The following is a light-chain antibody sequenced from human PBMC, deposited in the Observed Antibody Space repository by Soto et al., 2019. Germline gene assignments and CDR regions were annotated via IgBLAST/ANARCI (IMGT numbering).Light chain of an antibody. J-gene: IGKJ1*01. Sequence: EIVLTQSPGTLSLSPGERATLSCRASQSVSGAYLAWYQQKPGQAPRLLIYGASSRATGIPDRFSGSGSVTDFTLTISRLEPEDFAVYYCQQSHNSPPTFGQGTKVEIK. V-gene: IGKV3-20*01. CDR2: GAS. CDR1: QSVSGAY. CDR3: QQSHNSPPT.